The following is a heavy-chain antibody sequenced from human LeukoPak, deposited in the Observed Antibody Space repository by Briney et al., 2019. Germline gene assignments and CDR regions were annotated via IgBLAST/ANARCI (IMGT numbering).Heavy chain of an antibody. J-gene: IGHJ6*03. CDR3: ARVRLTGDQYYYYYYYMDV. CDR2: IYTSGST. D-gene: IGHD7-27*01. V-gene: IGHV4-4*07. Sequence: SETLSLTCTVSGGSISSYYWSWIRQPAGKGLEWIGRIYTSGSTNYNPSLKSRVTISVDTSKNQFSLKLSSVTAADTAVYYCARVRLTGDQYYYYYYYMDVWGKGTTVTVSS. CDR1: GGSISSYY.